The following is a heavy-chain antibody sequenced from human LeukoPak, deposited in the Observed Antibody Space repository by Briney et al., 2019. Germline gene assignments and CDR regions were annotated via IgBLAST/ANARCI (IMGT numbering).Heavy chain of an antibody. D-gene: IGHD4-17*01. Sequence: ASVKVSCKASGYTFTSYGISWVRQAPGQGLEWMGWISAYNGNTNYAQKLQGRVTMTTDTSTSTAYMELRSLRSDDTAVYYCARSDYGDYVEENWFDPWGQGTLVTVSS. CDR1: GYTFTSYG. CDR2: ISAYNGNT. J-gene: IGHJ5*02. CDR3: ARSDYGDYVEENWFDP. V-gene: IGHV1-18*01.